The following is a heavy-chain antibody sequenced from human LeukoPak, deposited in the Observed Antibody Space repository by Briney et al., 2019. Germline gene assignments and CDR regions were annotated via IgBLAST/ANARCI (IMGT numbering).Heavy chain of an antibody. CDR2: ISSSSSYI. V-gene: IGHV3-21*01. Sequence: GGSLRLSCAASGFTFSSYSMNWVRQAPGKGLEWVSSISSSSSYIYYADSVKGRFTISRDNAKNSLYLQMNSLRAEDTAVYYCARAWEGLADFDYWGQGTLVTVPS. CDR1: GFTFSSYS. CDR3: ARAWEGLADFDY. J-gene: IGHJ4*02. D-gene: IGHD3/OR15-3a*01.